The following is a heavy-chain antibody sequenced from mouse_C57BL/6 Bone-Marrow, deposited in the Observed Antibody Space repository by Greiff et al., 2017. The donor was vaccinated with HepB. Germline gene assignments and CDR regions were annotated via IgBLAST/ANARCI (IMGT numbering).Heavy chain of an antibody. CDR3: ARAGPNYGGPY. Sequence: QVQLQQPGAELVMPGASVKLSCKASGYTFTSYWMHWVKQRPGQGLEWIGEIDPSDSYTNYNQKFKGKSTLTVDKSSSTAYMQLSSLTSEDSAVYYCARAGPNYGGPYWGQGTLVTVSA. D-gene: IGHD1-1*01. J-gene: IGHJ3*01. CDR2: IDPSDSYT. CDR1: GYTFTSYW. V-gene: IGHV1-69*01.